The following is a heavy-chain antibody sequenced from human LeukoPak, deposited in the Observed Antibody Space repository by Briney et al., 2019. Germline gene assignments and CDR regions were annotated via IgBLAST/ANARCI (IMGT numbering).Heavy chain of an antibody. CDR1: GGSFSGYY. CDR3: ARITRIRYDSSGPDY. V-gene: IGHV4-34*01. J-gene: IGHJ4*02. Sequence: PSETLSLTCAVYGGSFSGYYWSWIRQPPGKGLEWIGEINHSGSTNYNPSLKSRVTISVDTSKNQFSLKLSSVTAADTAVYYCARITRIRYDSSGPDYWGQGTLVTVSS. D-gene: IGHD3-22*01. CDR2: INHSGST.